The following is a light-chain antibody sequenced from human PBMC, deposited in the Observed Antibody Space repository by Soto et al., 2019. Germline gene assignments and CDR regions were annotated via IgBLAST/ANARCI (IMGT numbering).Light chain of an antibody. CDR2: DAS. J-gene: IGKJ5*01. Sequence: AIQLTQSPSSLSASVGDRVTITCRASEGISSALAWYQQKPGKAPKLLIYDASSLESGVPSRFSGSRSGTDFTLTISSQQPEDFATYYCQQFNNYPTFGQGTRLEIK. CDR1: EGISSA. V-gene: IGKV1D-13*01. CDR3: QQFNNYPT.